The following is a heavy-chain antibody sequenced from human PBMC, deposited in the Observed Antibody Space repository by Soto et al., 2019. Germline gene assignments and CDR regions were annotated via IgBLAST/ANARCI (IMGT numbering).Heavy chain of an antibody. V-gene: IGHV3-15*07. CDR1: GFTFSNAW. CDR3: TTGGGRYGSGSYSSPNYYYYGMDV. J-gene: IGHJ6*02. CDR2: IKSKTDGGTT. D-gene: IGHD3-10*01. Sequence: GGSLRLSCAASGFTFSNAWMNWVRQAPGKGLEWVGRIKSKTDGGTTDYAAPVKGRFTISRDDSKNTLYLQMNSLKTEDTAVYYCTTGGGRYGSGSYSSPNYYYYGMDVWGQGTTVTVSS.